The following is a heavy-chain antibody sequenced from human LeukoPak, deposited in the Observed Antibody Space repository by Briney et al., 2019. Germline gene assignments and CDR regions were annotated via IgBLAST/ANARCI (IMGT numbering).Heavy chain of an antibody. CDR2: IYYSGST. J-gene: IGHJ3*02. V-gene: IGHV4-59*01. CDR3: ARDYSSSWYESDAFDI. D-gene: IGHD6-13*01. CDR1: GGSISSYY. Sequence: PSETLSLTCTVSGGSISSYYWSWIRQPPGKGLGWIGYIYYSGSTNYNPSLKSRVTISVDTSKNQFSLKLSSVTAADTAVYYCARDYSSSWYESDAFDIWGQGTMVTVSS.